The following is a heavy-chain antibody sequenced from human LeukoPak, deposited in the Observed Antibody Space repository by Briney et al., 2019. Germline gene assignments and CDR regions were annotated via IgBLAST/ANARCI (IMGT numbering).Heavy chain of an antibody. CDR1: GGSISSYY. CDR2: IYTSGST. CDR3: ARGYCSSTSCYRYYYYMDV. D-gene: IGHD2-2*01. Sequence: SETLSLTCTVSGGSISSYYWSWIRQPAGKGLEWIGRIYTSGSTNYNPSLKSRVTISVDKSKNQFSLKLSPVTAADTAVYYCARGYCSSTSCYRYYYYMDVWGKGTTVTVSS. J-gene: IGHJ6*03. V-gene: IGHV4-4*07.